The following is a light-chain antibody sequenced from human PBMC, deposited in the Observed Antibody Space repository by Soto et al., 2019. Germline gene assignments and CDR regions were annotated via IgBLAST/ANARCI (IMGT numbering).Light chain of an antibody. V-gene: IGKV3-15*01. CDR3: QQNNKWPPVT. Sequence: EVVMTQAPATVSVSPGEGVTLSCRASQTISNDLAGYQQKPGQAPRLLIYGASTRASGVPARFSGGGSWTECTLTISSLQSEDFSFYYCQQNNKWPPVTFGGGNKVEIK. CDR2: GAS. CDR1: QTISND. J-gene: IGKJ4*01.